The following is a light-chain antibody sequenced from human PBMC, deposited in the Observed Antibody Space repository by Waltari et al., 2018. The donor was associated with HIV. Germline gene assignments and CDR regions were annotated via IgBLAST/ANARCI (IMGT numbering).Light chain of an antibody. J-gene: IGLJ2*01. Sequence: QSALTQPPSASGSPGPSVTISCTGTSSDVGGSNYVPWYQQRPGKAPKLMIYEVSKRPSGVPDRFSGSKSGNTASLTVSGLQAEDEADYYCSSYAGSNNLVFGGGTKLTVL. CDR2: EVS. CDR3: SSYAGSNNLV. V-gene: IGLV2-8*01. CDR1: SSDVGGSNY.